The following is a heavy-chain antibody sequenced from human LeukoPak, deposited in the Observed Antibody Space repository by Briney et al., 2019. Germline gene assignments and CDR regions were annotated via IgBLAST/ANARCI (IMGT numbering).Heavy chain of an antibody. CDR1: GGTFSSYA. CDR2: IIPIFGIA. J-gene: IGHJ6*02. Sequence: ASVKVSCKASGGTFSSYAISWVRQAPGQGLEWMGRIIPIFGIANYAQKFQGRATITADKSTSTAYMELSSLRSEDTAVYYCAREGYYYDSSGLIHYYYYGMDVWGQGTTVTVSS. CDR3: AREGYYYDSSGLIHYYYYGMDV. V-gene: IGHV1-69*04. D-gene: IGHD3-22*01.